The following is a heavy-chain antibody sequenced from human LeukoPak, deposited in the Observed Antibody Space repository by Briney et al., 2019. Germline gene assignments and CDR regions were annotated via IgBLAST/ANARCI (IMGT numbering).Heavy chain of an antibody. CDR3: VRDTPGGSYGDYDY. J-gene: IGHJ4*02. V-gene: IGHV4-59*12. CDR1: GGSISSYY. CDR2: IYYSGST. Sequence: PSETLSLTCTVSGGSISSYYWSWIRQPPGKGLEWIGYIYYSGSTNYNPSLKSRVTISVDKSKNQFSLSLTSVTAADTAVYYCVRDTPGGSYGDYDYWGQGTLVTVSS. D-gene: IGHD4-17*01.